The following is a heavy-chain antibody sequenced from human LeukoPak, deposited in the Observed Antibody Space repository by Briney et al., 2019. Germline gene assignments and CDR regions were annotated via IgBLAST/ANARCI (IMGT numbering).Heavy chain of an antibody. D-gene: IGHD3-10*01. J-gene: IGHJ5*02. CDR1: GGTFSSYA. CDR2: IIPIFGTA. V-gene: IGHV1-69*05. CDR3: AGDPSGLLWFGEFQNWFDP. Sequence: TVKVSCKASGGTFSSYAISWVRQAPGQGLEWMGRIIPIFGTANYAQKFQGRVTITTDESTSTVYMELSSLRSEDTAVYYCAGDPSGLLWFGEFQNWFDPWGQGTLVTVSS.